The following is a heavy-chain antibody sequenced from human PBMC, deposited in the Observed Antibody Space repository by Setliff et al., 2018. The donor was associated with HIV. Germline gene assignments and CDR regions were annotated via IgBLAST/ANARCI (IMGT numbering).Heavy chain of an antibody. J-gene: IGHJ6*03. D-gene: IGHD3-3*01. V-gene: IGHV4-59*02. CDR3: ARGVVDYDFWSGSGDYYYMDV. CDR2: IYYSVST. Sequence: PSETLSLTCTVSGGSVNSHYWSWIRQSPGRGLEWIGYIYYSVSTKYNPSLKSRVSMSIDTSKNQFSLKMSSVTAADTAVYYCARGVVDYDFWSGSGDYYYMDVWGKGTTVTVSS. CDR1: GGSVNSHY.